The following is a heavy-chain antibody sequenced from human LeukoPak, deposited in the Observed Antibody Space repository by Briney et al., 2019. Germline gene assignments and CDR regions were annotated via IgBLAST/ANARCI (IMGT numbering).Heavy chain of an antibody. J-gene: IGHJ4*02. V-gene: IGHV4-59*12. CDR1: GGSISSYY. D-gene: IGHD4/OR15-4a*01. CDR2: IDHSGST. CDR3: GRETMVAIDY. Sequence: SETLSLTCTVSGGSISSYYWSWIRQPPGKGLEWIGEIDHSGSTNYNPSLKSRVTMSIDKSKNQFSLKLNSVTAADTAVYYCGRETMVAIDYWGQGTLVTVSS.